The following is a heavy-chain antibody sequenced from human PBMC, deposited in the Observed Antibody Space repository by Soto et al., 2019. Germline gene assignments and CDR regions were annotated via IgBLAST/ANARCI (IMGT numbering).Heavy chain of an antibody. CDR3: ARVRMNYYYYGMEV. CDR2: IYYSGST. Sequence: QVQLQESGPGLVKPSETLSLTCTVSGDSISSYYWRWIRQPPGKGLEYIGYIYYSGSTNYNPSLKSRVTISVDTSKNQFSRNLSSVTAADRAVYYCARVRMNYYYYGMEVWGQGTTVTVSS. CDR1: GDSISSYY. D-gene: IGHD2-15*01. V-gene: IGHV4-59*01. J-gene: IGHJ6*02.